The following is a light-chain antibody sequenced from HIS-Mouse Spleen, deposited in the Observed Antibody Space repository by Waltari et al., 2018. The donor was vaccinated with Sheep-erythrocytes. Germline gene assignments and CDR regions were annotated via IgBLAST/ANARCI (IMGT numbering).Light chain of an antibody. V-gene: IGLV3-1*01. CDR2: QDS. CDR1: KLGDKY. CDR3: QAWDSSTEV. J-gene: IGLJ2*01. Sequence: SYELTQPPSVSVSPGQTASITCPGDKLGDKYACWYQQKPGQSPVLGIYQDSKRPSGIPERFSGSNSGNTATLTISGTQAMDEADYYCQAWDSSTEVFGGGTKLTVL.